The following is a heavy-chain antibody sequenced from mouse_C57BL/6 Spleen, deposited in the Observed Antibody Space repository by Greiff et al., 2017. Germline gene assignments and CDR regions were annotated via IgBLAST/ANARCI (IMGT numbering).Heavy chain of an antibody. CDR3: ASGEGFAY. CDR1: GYAFSSYW. Sequence: VKLVESGAELVKPGASVKISCKASGYAFSSYWMNWVKQRPGKGLEWIGQIYPGDGDTNYNGKFKGKATLTADKSSSTAYMQLSSLTSEDSAVYFCASGEGFAYWGQGTLVTVSA. V-gene: IGHV1-80*01. CDR2: IYPGDGDT. J-gene: IGHJ3*01.